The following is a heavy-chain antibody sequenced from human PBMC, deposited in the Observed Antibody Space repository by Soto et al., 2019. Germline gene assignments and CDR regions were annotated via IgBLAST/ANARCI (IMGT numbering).Heavy chain of an antibody. CDR3: ASATSIAVAGKET. V-gene: IGHV1-18*01. CDR2: ISFYNGHT. Sequence: QVQLVQSGGEVKKPGASVKVSCKASGDTVTKYGISWVRQAPGQGLEWLGWISFYNGHTNYTLKFQDRITFTTDTSTSTASMDFRSLTSDDTAVYYCASATSIAVAGKETWGQGTLVTVSS. CDR1: GDTVTKYG. D-gene: IGHD6-19*01. J-gene: IGHJ4*02.